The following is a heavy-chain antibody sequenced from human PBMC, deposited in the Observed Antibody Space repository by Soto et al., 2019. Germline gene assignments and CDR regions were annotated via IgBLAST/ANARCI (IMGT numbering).Heavy chain of an antibody. CDR2: VYSSGGT. D-gene: IGHD3-3*01. CDR3: ARGQRFSDWFDP. Sequence: ETLSLTCTVSGGSMSSYYWTWIRQPAGKGLEWIGRVYSSGGTHYNPSLKSRVTISLDTSKNQFSLRLLSVTDADTAVYYCARGQRFSDWFDPWGQGTLVTAPQ. J-gene: IGHJ5*02. CDR1: GGSMSSYY. V-gene: IGHV4-4*07.